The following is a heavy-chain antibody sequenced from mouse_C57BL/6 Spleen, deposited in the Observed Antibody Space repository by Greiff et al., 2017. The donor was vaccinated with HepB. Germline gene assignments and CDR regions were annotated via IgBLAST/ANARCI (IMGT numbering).Heavy chain of an antibody. J-gene: IGHJ4*01. V-gene: IGHV2-5*01. CDR1: GFSLTSYG. CDR3: AKKDLRDYAMDY. Sequence: VHLVESGPGLVQPSQSLSITCTVSGFSLTSYGVHWVRQSPGKGLEWLGVIWRGGSTDYNAAFMSRLSITKDNSKSQVFFKMNSLQADDTAIYYCAKKDLRDYAMDYWGQGTSVTVSS. CDR2: IWRGGST.